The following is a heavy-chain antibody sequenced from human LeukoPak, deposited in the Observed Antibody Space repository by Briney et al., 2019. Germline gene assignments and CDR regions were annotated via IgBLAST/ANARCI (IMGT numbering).Heavy chain of an antibody. CDR1: GFTFSSYG. D-gene: IGHD3-3*01. CDR3: AKDRVPGGYYDFWSGYYSDFDY. CDR2: IWYDGSNK. J-gene: IGHJ4*02. V-gene: IGHV3-33*06. Sequence: QPGRSLRLSCAASGFTFSSYGMHWVRQAPGKGLEWVAVIWYDGSNKYYADSVKGRFTISRDNSKNTLYLQMYSLRAEDTAVYYCAKDRVPGGYYDFWSGYYSDFDYWGQGTLVTVSS.